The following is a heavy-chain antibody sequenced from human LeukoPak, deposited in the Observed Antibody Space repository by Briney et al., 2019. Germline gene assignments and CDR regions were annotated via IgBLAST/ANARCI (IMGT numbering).Heavy chain of an antibody. CDR1: GFTFSSYA. CDR2: ISYDGSNE. Sequence: GRSLRLSCAASGFTFSSYAMHWVRQAPGKGLEWVAVISYDGSNEYYADSVKGRFTISRDNSKNTLYLQMNSLRAEDTAVYYCIRDFLTVTTNDYWGQGTLVTVSS. V-gene: IGHV3-30-3*01. CDR3: IRDFLTVTTNDY. D-gene: IGHD4-11*01. J-gene: IGHJ4*02.